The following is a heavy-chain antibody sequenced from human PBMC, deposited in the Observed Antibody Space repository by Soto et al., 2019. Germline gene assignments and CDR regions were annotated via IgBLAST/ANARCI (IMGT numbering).Heavy chain of an antibody. CDR2: ISYDGSKK. CDR3: ARGYGSGSYYSPTFDY. Sequence: QVQLVESGGGVVQPGRSLRLSCAASGFTFSTYAMHWVRQAPGKGLEWVAVISYDGSKKYYADSVKGRFTISRDDSKKTLYLQMNSLRAEDTAVHYCARGYGSGSYYSPTFDYWGKGTLVTVSS. CDR1: GFTFSTYA. V-gene: IGHV3-30-3*01. J-gene: IGHJ4*02. D-gene: IGHD3-10*01.